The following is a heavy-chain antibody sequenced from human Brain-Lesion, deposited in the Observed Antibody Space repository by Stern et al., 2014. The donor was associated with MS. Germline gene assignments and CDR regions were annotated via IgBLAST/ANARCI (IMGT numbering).Heavy chain of an antibody. V-gene: IGHV1-2*02. CDR3: ARDQRGITIFGVVTDYYYLGMDV. J-gene: IGHJ6*02. Sequence: VQLVQSGAEVKKPGASVKVSCKTSGYIFTGYYIHWVRQAPGQGLEGMAWIHPNNGGTKDAQKFQGRVTMSRDTSISTAYVELSSLTSDDTAVYYCARDQRGITIFGVVTDYYYLGMDVWGQGTTVTVSS. CDR2: IHPNNGGT. CDR1: GYIFTGYY. D-gene: IGHD3-3*01.